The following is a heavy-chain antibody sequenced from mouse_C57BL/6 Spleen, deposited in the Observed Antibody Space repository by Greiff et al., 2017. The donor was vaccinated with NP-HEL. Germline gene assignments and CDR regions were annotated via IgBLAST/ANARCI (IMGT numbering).Heavy chain of an antibody. CDR3: AREGLEGFAY. CDR2: INPSSGYT. D-gene: IGHD2-2*01. CDR1: GYTFTSYT. Sequence: QVQLQQSGAELARPGASVKMSCKASGYTFTSYTMHWVKQRPGQGLEWIGYINPSSGYTKYNQKFKDKATLTADKSSSTAYMQLSSLTSEDSAVXYCAREGLEGFAYWGQGTLVTVSA. V-gene: IGHV1-4*01. J-gene: IGHJ3*01.